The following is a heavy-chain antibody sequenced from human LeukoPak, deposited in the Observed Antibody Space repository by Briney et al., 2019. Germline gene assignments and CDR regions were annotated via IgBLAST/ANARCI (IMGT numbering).Heavy chain of an antibody. J-gene: IGHJ3*02. CDR1: GFTFSSYA. D-gene: IGHD3-3*01. Sequence: GRSLRLSCAASGFTFSSYAMHWVRQAPGKGLEWVAVISYDGSNKYYADSVKGRFTISRDNSKNTLYLQMNSLRAEDTAVYYCARARLRFLEWFDAFGIWGQGTMVTVSS. CDR3: ARARLRFLEWFDAFGI. V-gene: IGHV3-30*04. CDR2: ISYDGSNK.